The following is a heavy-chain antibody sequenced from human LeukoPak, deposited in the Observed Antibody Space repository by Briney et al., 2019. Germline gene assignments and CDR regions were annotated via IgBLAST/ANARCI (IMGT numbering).Heavy chain of an antibody. V-gene: IGHV3-30*02. Sequence: GGSLRLSCAAFGFTFSSYGMHWVRQAPGKGLEWVAFIRYDGSNKYHADSVKGRFTISRDNSKNTLYLQMNSLRAEDTAVYYCAIDTVKVTTIRRVPHYMDVWGKGTTVTISS. CDR1: GFTFSSYG. J-gene: IGHJ6*03. CDR2: IRYDGSNK. CDR3: AIDTVKVTTIRRVPHYMDV. D-gene: IGHD5-12*01.